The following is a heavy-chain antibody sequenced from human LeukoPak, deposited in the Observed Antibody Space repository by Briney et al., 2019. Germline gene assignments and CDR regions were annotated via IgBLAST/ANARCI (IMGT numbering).Heavy chain of an antibody. V-gene: IGHV3-11*06. CDR3: ARVGRIQYFDC. Sequence: PGGSLRLSCAASGFTFSDYYMSWIRQAPGKGLEWVSYISRSSNYTNYADSVKGRFTISRDNAKNSLYLQLTSLRAEDTAVYYCARVGRIQYFDCWGQGTLVTVSS. D-gene: IGHD5-18*01. CDR1: GFTFSDYY. J-gene: IGHJ4*02. CDR2: ISRSSNYT.